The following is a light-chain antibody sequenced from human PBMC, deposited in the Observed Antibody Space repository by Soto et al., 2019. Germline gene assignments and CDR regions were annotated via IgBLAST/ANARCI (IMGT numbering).Light chain of an antibody. CDR3: QQYGSSPRT. V-gene: IGKV3-20*01. J-gene: IGKJ1*01. CDR1: QSVSSSY. Sequence: EIVLTQSPGTLSLSPGERATLSCRASQSVSSSYLAWYQQKPGQAPRLLIYGASSRATGIPDRFSGSGSGTDFTLPISRLKPEDFAVYYCQQYGSSPRTFGQGTKVDIK. CDR2: GAS.